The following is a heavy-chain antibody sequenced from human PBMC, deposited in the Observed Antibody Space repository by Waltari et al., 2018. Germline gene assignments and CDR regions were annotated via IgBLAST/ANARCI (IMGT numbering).Heavy chain of an antibody. V-gene: IGHV4-34*01. CDR2: LNHSGST. D-gene: IGHD3-22*01. CDR1: GGSFSGYY. J-gene: IGHJ3*02. Sequence: QVQLQQWGAGLLKPSETLSLTCAVYGGSFSGYYWSWIRQPPGKGLEWIGELNHSGSTNDNPALNSRVTISVDTSKNQFSLKLSSVTAADTAVYYCARFSSGRWWLSGSGGDAFDIWGQGTMVTVSS. CDR3: ARFSSGRWWLSGSGGDAFDI.